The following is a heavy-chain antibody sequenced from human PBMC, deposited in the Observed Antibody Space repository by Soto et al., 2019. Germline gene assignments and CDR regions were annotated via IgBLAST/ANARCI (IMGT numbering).Heavy chain of an antibody. J-gene: IGHJ4*02. V-gene: IGHV4-39*01. CDR1: GGSISSGDYY. CDR3: ARRIGYDTFSGYHSKVPSYLDY. D-gene: IGHD3-9*01. CDR2: IYYSGST. Sequence: SETLSLTCTVSGGSISSGDYYWGWIRQPPGKGLEWIGSIYYSGSTYYNPSLKSRVTISVDTSKNQFSLKLSSVTAADTAVYYCARRIGYDTFSGYHSKVPSYLDYWGQGTLVPVSS.